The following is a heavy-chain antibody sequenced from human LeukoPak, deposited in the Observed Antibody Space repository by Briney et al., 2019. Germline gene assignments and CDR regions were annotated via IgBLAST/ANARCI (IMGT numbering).Heavy chain of an antibody. CDR3: ARVKAVLDAFDI. CDR2: IYTSGST. CDR1: GGSISSYY. J-gene: IGHJ3*02. Sequence: SETLSLTCTVSGGSISSYYWSWTRQPAGKGLEWIGRIYTSGSTNYNPSLKSRVTMSVDTSKNQFSLKLSSVTAADTAVYYCARVKAVLDAFDIWGQGTMVTVSS. V-gene: IGHV4-4*07.